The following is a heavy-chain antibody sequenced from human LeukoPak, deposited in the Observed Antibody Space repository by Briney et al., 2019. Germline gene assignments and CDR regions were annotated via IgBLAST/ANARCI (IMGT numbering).Heavy chain of an antibody. CDR3: ARAGGGRPLDP. CDR1: GFTFSSYS. CDR2: IKQDGSEK. J-gene: IGHJ5*02. V-gene: IGHV3-7*01. D-gene: IGHD2-15*01. Sequence: GGSLRLSCAASGFTFSSYSMNWVRQAPGKGLEWVANIKQDGSEKYYVDSVKGRFTISRDNAKNSLYLQMNSLRAEDTAVYYCARAGGGRPLDPWGQGTLVTVSS.